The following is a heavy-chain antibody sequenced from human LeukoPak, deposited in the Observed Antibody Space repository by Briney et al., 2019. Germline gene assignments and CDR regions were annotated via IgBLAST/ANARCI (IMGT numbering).Heavy chain of an antibody. CDR2: IIPFLGIA. Sequence: GASVKVSCKASVSTFTSYGIIWVRQAPGQGLEWLGGIIPFLGIANYAQKFQGRVTITADKSTSTAYMELSSLRSEDTAVYYCARDLNGGSAQGYYYYGMDVWGQGTTVTVSS. V-gene: IGHV1-69*10. J-gene: IGHJ6*02. D-gene: IGHD1-26*01. CDR1: VSTFTSYG. CDR3: ARDLNGGSAQGYYYYGMDV.